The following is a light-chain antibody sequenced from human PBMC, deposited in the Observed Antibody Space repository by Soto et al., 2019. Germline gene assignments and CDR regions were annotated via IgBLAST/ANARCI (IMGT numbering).Light chain of an antibody. J-gene: IGLJ2*01. CDR2: DVS. V-gene: IGLV2-14*01. Sequence: QSALTQPASVSGSPGQSITISCTGTSSDVGGYNYVSWYQQHPGKAPKLMIYDVSNRPAGVSNRFSGCKSGNTASLTISGLPAEDEADYYCSSYTSSSLVVFGGGTKLTVL. CDR1: SSDVGGYNY. CDR3: SSYTSSSLVV.